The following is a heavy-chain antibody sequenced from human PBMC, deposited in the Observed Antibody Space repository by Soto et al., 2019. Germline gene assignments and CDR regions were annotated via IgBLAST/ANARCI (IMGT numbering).Heavy chain of an antibody. Sequence: QVQVVESGGGVVQPGKSLRLSCTASEFTFSQSPIHWVRQAPGRGLEWVALLPHDGTYNNYANSVKGRFTVSTDRSKNAVVFYIDSLRTEDSGVYYSARDRYGVDCMYDWGQGTKVTVSS. CDR1: EFTFSQSP. J-gene: IGHJ6*02. CDR2: LPHDGTYN. V-gene: IGHV3-30*14. D-gene: IGHD2-15*01. CDR3: ARDRYGVDCMYD.